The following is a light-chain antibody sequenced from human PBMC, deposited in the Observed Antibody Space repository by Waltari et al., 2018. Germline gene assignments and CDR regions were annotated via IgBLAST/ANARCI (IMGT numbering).Light chain of an antibody. J-gene: IGKJ3*01. V-gene: IGKV3-20*01. CDR1: RSVSGDY. Sequence: EVVLTQSPGTLSLSPGDRATLSCGASRSVSGDYLAWYQQKPGQAPRLLIHSSSSRATGVPDRFSGSGSGTDFTLTISRLEPEDFAVYYCHQYGNSPFTFGPGTKVDIK. CDR2: SSS. CDR3: HQYGNSPFT.